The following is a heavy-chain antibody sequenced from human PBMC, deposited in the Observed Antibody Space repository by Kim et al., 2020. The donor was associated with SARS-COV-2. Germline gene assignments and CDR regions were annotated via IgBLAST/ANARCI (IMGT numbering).Heavy chain of an antibody. CDR2: ISSSSSYI. J-gene: IGHJ6*02. V-gene: IGHV3-21*01. CDR1: GFTFSSYS. D-gene: IGHD2-2*01. CDR3: ARGGYCSSTSCYFFPAAYYYGMDV. Sequence: GGSLRLSCAASGFTFSSYSMNWVRQAPGKGLEWVSSISSSSSYIYYADSVKGRFTISRDNAKNSLYLQMNSLRAEDTAVYYCARGGYCSSTSCYFFPAAYYYGMDVWGQGTTVTVSS.